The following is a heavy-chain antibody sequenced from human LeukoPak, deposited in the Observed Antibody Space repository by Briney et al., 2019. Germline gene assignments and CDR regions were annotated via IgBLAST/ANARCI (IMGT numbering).Heavy chain of an antibody. J-gene: IGHJ4*02. V-gene: IGHV1-3*01. CDR3: ARDDCGDTCYPGGY. CDR2: INAGNGDT. CDR1: GYTFTKYV. Sequence: ASVTVSFTASGYTFTKYVVHWVRQAPGQRPEWMGWINAGNGDTKYSQNFQDRVTITRDTSGNTAYMELSSLTSEDTALYYCARDDCGDTCYPGGYWGQGTLVTVSS. D-gene: IGHD2-21*01.